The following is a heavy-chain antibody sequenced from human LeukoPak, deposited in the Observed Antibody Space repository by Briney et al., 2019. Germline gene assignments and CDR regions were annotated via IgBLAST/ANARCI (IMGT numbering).Heavy chain of an antibody. CDR1: GGSISSGDYY. D-gene: IGHD3-22*01. CDR2: IYYSGST. V-gene: IGHV4-31*03. CDR3: ARTDSSGYYAGY. J-gene: IGHJ4*02. Sequence: SETLSLTCTVSGGSISSGDYYWSWVRQPPGEGLEWIGYIYYSGSTYYNPSLKSRVTISVDTSKNQFSPKLSSVTAADTAVYYCARTDSSGYYAGYWGQGTLVTVSS.